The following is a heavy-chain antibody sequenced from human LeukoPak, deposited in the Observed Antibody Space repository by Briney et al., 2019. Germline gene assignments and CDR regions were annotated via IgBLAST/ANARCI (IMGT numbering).Heavy chain of an antibody. J-gene: IGHJ3*02. V-gene: IGHV3-64*01. CDR1: GFTFSSYA. Sequence: GGSLRLSCAASGFTFSSYAMHWVRQAPGKGLEYVSAISSNGGSTYYANSVKGRFTISRDNSKNTLYLQMGSLRAEDMAVYYCARDGPPYEDYDYVWGSYLGAFEIWGQGTMVTVPS. CDR2: ISSNGGST. D-gene: IGHD3-16*02. CDR3: ARDGPPYEDYDYVWGSYLGAFEI.